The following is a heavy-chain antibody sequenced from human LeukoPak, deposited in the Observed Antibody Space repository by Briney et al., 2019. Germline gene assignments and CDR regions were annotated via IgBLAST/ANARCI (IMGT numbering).Heavy chain of an antibody. CDR2: INPNSGGT. D-gene: IGHD3-16*02. CDR1: GYTFTGYY. V-gene: IGHV1-2*02. CDR3: AREDYVWGSYRD. J-gene: IGHJ4*02. Sequence: ASVKVSCKASGYTFTGYYMHWVRQAPGQGLEWMGWINPNSGGTNYVQKFQGRVTMTRDTSISTAYMELSRLRSDDTAVYYCAREDYVWGSYRDWGQGTLVTVSS.